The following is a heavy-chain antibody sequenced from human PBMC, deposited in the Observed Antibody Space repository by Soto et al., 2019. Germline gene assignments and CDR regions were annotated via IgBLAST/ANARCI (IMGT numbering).Heavy chain of an antibody. D-gene: IGHD6-19*01. J-gene: IGHJ6*02. CDR1: GFTFSSYA. Sequence: EVQLLESGGGLVQPGGSLRLSCAASGFTFSSYAMSWVRQAPGKGLEWVSAISGSGGSTYYADSVKGRFTISRDNSKNTLYLQMNSLRAEDTAVYYCAKDDKGEQWLVRYYYYGMDVWGQGTTVTVSS. V-gene: IGHV3-23*01. CDR3: AKDDKGEQWLVRYYYYGMDV. CDR2: ISGSGGST.